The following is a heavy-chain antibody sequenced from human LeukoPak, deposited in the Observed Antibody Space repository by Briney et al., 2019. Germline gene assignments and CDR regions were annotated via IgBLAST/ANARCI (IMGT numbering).Heavy chain of an antibody. CDR1: GFTFSSYA. CDR2: ISYDGSNK. CDR3: ARALYEGVVDY. Sequence: GGSLRLSCAASGFTFSSYAMHRVRQAPGKGLEWVAVISYDGSNKYYADSVKGRFTISRDNSKNTLYLQMNSLRAEDTAVYYCARALYEGVVDYWGQGTLVTVSS. J-gene: IGHJ4*02. V-gene: IGHV3-30-3*01. D-gene: IGHD2-8*01.